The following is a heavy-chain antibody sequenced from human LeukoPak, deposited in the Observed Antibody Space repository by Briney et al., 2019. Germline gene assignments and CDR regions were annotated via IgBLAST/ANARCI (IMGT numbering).Heavy chain of an antibody. V-gene: IGHV3-49*04. Sequence: PGGSLRLSCAASGFTFDDYGMSWVRQAPGKGLEWVAFIRSKAYGGTTEYAASVKGRFTISRDDSKSIAYLQMNSLKTEDTAVYYCTSSATDFWSGYYPLRYWGQGTLVTVSS. D-gene: IGHD3-3*01. CDR2: IRSKAYGGTT. J-gene: IGHJ4*02. CDR3: TSSATDFWSGYYPLRY. CDR1: GFTFDDYG.